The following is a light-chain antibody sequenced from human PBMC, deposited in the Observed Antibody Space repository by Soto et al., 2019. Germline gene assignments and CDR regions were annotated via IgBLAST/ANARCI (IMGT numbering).Light chain of an antibody. CDR3: QVWDSSSDHHYV. CDR2: DDS. Sequence: SYELTQPPSVSVAPGQTARITCGGNNIGSKNVHWYQQKPGQAPVLVVHDDSDRPSGIPARFSGSNSGNTATLTISRVEDGDEAYYYCQVWDSSSDHHYVFGAGTQLTVL. J-gene: IGLJ7*01. CDR1: NIGSKN. V-gene: IGLV3-21*02.